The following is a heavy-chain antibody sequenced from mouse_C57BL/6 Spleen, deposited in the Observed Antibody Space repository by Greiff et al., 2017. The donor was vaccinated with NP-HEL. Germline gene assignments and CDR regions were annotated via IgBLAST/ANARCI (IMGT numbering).Heavy chain of an antibody. Sequence: QVQLQQSGAELVRPGASVTLSCKASGYTFTDYEMHWVKQTPVHGLEWIGAIDPETGGTAYNQKFKGKAILTADKSSSTAYMELRSLTSEDSAVYYCTSPSYGSSYDWFAYWGQGTLVTVSA. D-gene: IGHD1-1*01. V-gene: IGHV1-15*01. CDR3: TSPSYGSSYDWFAY. CDR2: IDPETGGT. CDR1: GYTFTDYE. J-gene: IGHJ3*01.